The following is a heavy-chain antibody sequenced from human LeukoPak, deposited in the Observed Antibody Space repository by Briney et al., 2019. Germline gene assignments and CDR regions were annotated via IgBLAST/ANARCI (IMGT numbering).Heavy chain of an antibody. J-gene: IGHJ4*02. D-gene: IGHD3-3*01. CDR1: GGSISSSSYY. CDR2: IYYSGST. V-gene: IGHV4-39*01. Sequence: PSQTLSLTCTVSGGSISSSSYYWGWIRQPPGKGLEWIGSIYYSGSTYYNPSLKSRVTISVDTSKNQFSLKLSSVTAADTAVYYCASAIFGVVRLFYWGQGTLVTVSS. CDR3: ASAIFGVVRLFY.